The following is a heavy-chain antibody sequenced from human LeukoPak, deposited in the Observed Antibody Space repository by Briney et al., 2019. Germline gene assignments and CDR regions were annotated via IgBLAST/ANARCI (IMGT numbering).Heavy chain of an antibody. CDR2: IYHTAST. J-gene: IGHJ4*02. CDR1: GGSISSGGYY. V-gene: IGHV4-30-2*01. Sequence: SETLSLTCTVSGGSISSGGYYWSWIRQPPGKGLEWIGFIYHTASTYYNPSLKSRITISVDRSKNQFSLRLSSVTAADTAVYYCATARGGSSSWYDLIDSWGQGTLVTVSS. CDR3: ATARGGSSSWYDLIDS. D-gene: IGHD6-13*01.